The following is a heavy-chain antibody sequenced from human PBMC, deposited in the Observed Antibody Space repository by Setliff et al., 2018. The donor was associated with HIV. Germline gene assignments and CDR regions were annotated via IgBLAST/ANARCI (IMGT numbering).Heavy chain of an antibody. CDR1: GGSISSSNW. CDR3: VRGYCSSTTCSVSSVFMDV. J-gene: IGHJ6*03. D-gene: IGHD2-2*01. CDR2: IFFTGNT. V-gene: IGHV4-4*02. Sequence: SETLSLTCAVSGGSISSSNWWSWIRQPPGKGLEYIGSIFFTGNTIYNPSLKARVTLSVDMSKNQVFLRLSSVTAADTAVYYCVRGYCSSTTCSVSSVFMDVWGKGSTVTVSS.